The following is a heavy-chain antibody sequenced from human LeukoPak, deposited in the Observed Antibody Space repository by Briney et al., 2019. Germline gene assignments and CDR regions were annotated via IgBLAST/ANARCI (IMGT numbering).Heavy chain of an antibody. CDR3: AREGRVSGYDFDC. J-gene: IGHJ4*02. D-gene: IGHD5-12*01. Sequence: GGSLRLSCAATGSTFSSYWMHWVRQAPGKGLVWVSRINSDGSSITYADSVKGRFTISRDNAKNTLYLQMNSLRVEDTAVYYCAREGRVSGYDFDCWGQGTLVTVSS. CDR1: GSTFSSYW. CDR2: INSDGSSI. V-gene: IGHV3-74*03.